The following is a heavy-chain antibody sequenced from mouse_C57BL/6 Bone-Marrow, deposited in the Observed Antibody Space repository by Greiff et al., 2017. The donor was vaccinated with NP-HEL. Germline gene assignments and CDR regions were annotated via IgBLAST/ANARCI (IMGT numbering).Heavy chain of an antibody. Sequence: VHVKQSGAELVKPGASVKLSCTASGFNIKDYYMHWVKQRTEQGLEWIGRIDPEDGETKYAPKFQGKATITADTSSNTAYLQLSSLTSEDTAVYYCARTPGAYYSNYGFDYWGQGTTLTVSS. D-gene: IGHD2-5*01. J-gene: IGHJ2*01. V-gene: IGHV14-2*01. CDR1: GFNIKDYY. CDR3: ARTPGAYYSNYGFDY. CDR2: IDPEDGET.